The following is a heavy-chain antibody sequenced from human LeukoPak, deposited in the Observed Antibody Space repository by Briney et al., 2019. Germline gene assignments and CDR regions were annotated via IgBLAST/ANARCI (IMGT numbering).Heavy chain of an antibody. CDR3: ARGNDYYDSSGYYY. D-gene: IGHD3-22*01. V-gene: IGHV3-20*04. J-gene: IGHJ4*02. CDR2: INLNGGST. CDR1: GFTFDDHD. Sequence: GGSLRLSCAASGFTFDDHDMSWVRQAPGKGLEWVSGINLNGGSTGYADSVKGRFTISRDNAKNSLYLQVNSLRAEDTAVYYCARGNDYYDSSGYYYWGQGTLVTVSS.